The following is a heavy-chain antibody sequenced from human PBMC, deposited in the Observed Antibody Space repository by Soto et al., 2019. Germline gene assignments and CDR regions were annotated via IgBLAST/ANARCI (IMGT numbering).Heavy chain of an antibody. CDR1: GFSLTSGVG. V-gene: IGHV2-5*02. CDR3: AHIDPEIVTVGGHGGFDY. J-gene: IGHJ4*02. D-gene: IGHD5-12*01. Sequence: QITLKESGPTLVRPPQTLTLTCTFSGFSLTSGVGVGWIRQPPGKALEWLALIYWDDDKRYSPSLKNRPTIPKDPSKNQGVLTMTNGGPVDTATYFCAHIDPEIVTVGGHGGFDYWGQGSLVTVSS. CDR2: IYWDDDK.